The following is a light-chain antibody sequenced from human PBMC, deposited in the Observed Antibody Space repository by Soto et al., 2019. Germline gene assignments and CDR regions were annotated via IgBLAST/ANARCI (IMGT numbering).Light chain of an antibody. CDR2: AAS. V-gene: IGKV1-39*01. CDR3: QQSYNSPQT. J-gene: IGKJ1*01. Sequence: DIQLTQSPSFLSASVGDRVTITCRASQRISSCLAWYQLKPGKPPRLLIYAASSLQSGVPSRFSGSGSGTDFTLTISSLQPEDFATYSCQQSYNSPQTFGRGTKVDIK. CDR1: QRISSC.